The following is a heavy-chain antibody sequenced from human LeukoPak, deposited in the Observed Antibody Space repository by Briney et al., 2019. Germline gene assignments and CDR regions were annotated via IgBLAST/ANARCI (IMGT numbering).Heavy chain of an antibody. CDR3: ARRLFMFGGVITRDHDAFDI. CDR2: INPNSGGT. J-gene: IGHJ3*02. V-gene: IGHV1-2*02. CDR1: GYTFTGFY. Sequence: ASVKVSCKASGYTFTGFYMHWVRQAPGRGLEWMGWINPNSGGTNYAQKFQGRVTMTRDTSISTAYMELSRLRSDDTAVYYCARRLFMFGGVITRDHDAFDIWGHGTMVTVSS. D-gene: IGHD3-16*01.